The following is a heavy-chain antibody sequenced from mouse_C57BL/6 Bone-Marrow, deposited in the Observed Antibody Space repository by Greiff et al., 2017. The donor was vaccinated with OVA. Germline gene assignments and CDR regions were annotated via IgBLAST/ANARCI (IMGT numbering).Heavy chain of an antibody. CDR3: ARPSGTIFAY. CDR1: GYTFTSYG. D-gene: IGHD4-1*01. J-gene: IGHJ3*01. V-gene: IGHV1-81*01. CDR2: IYPRSGNT. Sequence: VQLQESGAELARPGASVKLSCKASGYTFTSYGISWVKQRTGQGLEWIGEIYPRSGNTYYNEKFKGKATLTADKSSSTAYMELRSLTSEDSAVYFCARPSGTIFAYWGQGTLVTVSA.